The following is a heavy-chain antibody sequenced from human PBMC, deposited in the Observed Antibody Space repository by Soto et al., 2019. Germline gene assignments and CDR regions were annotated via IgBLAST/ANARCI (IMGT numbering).Heavy chain of an antibody. J-gene: IGHJ4*02. Sequence: GGSLRLSCAASGFTVSSNYMSWVRQAPGKGLEWVSVIYSGGSTYYADSVKGRFTISRDNSKNTLYLQMNSLRAEDTAVYYCARVNFWSGYYYPYYFDYWGQGTLVTVSS. CDR2: IYSGGST. D-gene: IGHD3-3*01. CDR3: ARVNFWSGYYYPYYFDY. CDR1: GFTVSSNY. V-gene: IGHV3-66*01.